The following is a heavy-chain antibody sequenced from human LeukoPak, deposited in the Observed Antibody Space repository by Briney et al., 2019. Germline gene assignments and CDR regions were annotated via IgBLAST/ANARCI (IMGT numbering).Heavy chain of an antibody. V-gene: IGHV4-39*01. CDR2: IYYRGST. Sequence: PSETLSLTCTVSGGSISSSSYYWGWIRQPPGKGLEWFGSIYYRGSTYYNPSLKSRVAVSVDTSNNQFSLKLRSVTAADTAVYYAACHWRSRRWLPEPYDYWGQGTLVTVSS. CDR1: GGSISSSSYY. J-gene: IGHJ4*02. CDR3: ACHWRSRRWLPEPYDY. D-gene: IGHD5-24*01.